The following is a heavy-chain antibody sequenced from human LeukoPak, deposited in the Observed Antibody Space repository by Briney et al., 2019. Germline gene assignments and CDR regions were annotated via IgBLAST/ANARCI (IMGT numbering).Heavy chain of an antibody. D-gene: IGHD4-17*01. Sequence: GGSLRLSCAASTGITFRNNAMSWVRQAPGQGLEWVSSISASGSSTWYADSVKGRFTIYRDNSKSTLSLQMNSLRAEDTALYYCATHYGDYVNWFDPWGQGTLVIVSS. J-gene: IGHJ5*02. CDR2: ISASGSST. CDR3: ATHYGDYVNWFDP. CDR1: GITFRNNA. V-gene: IGHV3-23*01.